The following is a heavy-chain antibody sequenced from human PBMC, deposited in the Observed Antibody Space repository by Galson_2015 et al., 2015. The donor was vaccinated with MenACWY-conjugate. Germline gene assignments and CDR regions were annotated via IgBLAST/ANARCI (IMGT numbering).Heavy chain of an antibody. CDR1: GVRASGDSAA. D-gene: IGHD5/OR15-5a*01. Sequence: CAIFGVRASGDSAAWNWIKQSRSRGPEGLGRSYYRSKRNYDYSLSEKGRVHINTDTSKNQFSLQLNSVTPEDTAVYYCANEGAGLRGWGQGTLVIVSS. V-gene: IGHV6-1*01. CDR3: ANEGAGLRG. CDR2: SYYRSKRNY. J-gene: IGHJ4*02.